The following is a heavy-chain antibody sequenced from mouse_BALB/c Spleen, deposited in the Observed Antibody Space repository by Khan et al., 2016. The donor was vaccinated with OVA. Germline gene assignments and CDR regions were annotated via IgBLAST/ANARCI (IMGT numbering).Heavy chain of an antibody. V-gene: IGHV1-77*01. Sequence: QVQLVESGPDLVKPGASVKMSCTASGFSFTDYIITWVKQTPGQGLEWIGEICPGSVTTYYNEKLKGKATLTADKSTNTAFMQISSLTSEDAAVYYCARWDYGSSDPGFAYWGQGTLVTVSA. CDR2: ICPGSVTT. J-gene: IGHJ3*01. CDR3: ARWDYGSSDPGFAY. D-gene: IGHD1-1*01. CDR1: GFSFTDYI.